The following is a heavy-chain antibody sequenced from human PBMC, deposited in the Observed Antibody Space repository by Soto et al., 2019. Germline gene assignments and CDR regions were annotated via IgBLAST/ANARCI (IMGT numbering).Heavy chain of an antibody. CDR1: GFTFSTQS. CDR2: ISDSSSTI. D-gene: IGHD3-16*01. J-gene: IGHJ4*02. V-gene: IGHV3-48*04. CDR3: AHPSWAY. Sequence: GSLRLPCAASGFTFSTQSMSWVRQAPGKGLEWVSYISDSSSTIYYADSVKGRFTISRDNAKNSLYLQMNSLRAEDTAVYYCAHPSWAYWGQGALVTVSS.